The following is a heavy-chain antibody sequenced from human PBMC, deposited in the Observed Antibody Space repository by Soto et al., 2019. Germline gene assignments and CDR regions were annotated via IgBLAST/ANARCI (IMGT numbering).Heavy chain of an antibody. Sequence: GGSLRLSCAASGFTFSSYWMSWVRQAPGKGLEWVANIEQDGSEKYYVDSVKGRFTISRDNAKNSLYLQMNSLRAEDTAVYYCARDFTTYDSSGYLVPYYYYGMDVWGQGTTVTVSS. D-gene: IGHD3-22*01. V-gene: IGHV3-7*05. CDR2: IEQDGSEK. CDR1: GFTFSSYW. J-gene: IGHJ6*02. CDR3: ARDFTTYDSSGYLVPYYYYGMDV.